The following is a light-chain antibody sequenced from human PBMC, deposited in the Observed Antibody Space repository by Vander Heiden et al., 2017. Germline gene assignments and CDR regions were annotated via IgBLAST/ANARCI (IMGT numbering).Light chain of an antibody. V-gene: IGLV4-69*01. Sequence: QLVLTPSPSASASLGASVQLTCTLRSGHSYYAIAWLQQQPEKGPRYLMKLKSDGSHTKGDGSPDRFSGSSSGSERYLTIASLQSEDEADYYGQTWGTGIQVFGGGTKLTVL. CDR3: QTWGTGIQV. J-gene: IGLJ2*01. CDR1: SGHSYYA. CDR2: LKSDGSH.